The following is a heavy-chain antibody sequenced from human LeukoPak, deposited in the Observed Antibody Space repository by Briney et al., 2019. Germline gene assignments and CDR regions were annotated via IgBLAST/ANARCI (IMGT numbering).Heavy chain of an antibody. J-gene: IGHJ6*03. CDR1: GYTFTSYD. Sequence: GASVKVSCKASGYTFTSYDINWVRQATGQGLEWMGWMNPNSGNTGYAQKFQGRVTMTRDTSISTAYMELSRLRSDDTAVYYCARDLGYSGYGSYYYYYMDVWGKGTTVTVSS. CDR2: MNPNSGNT. D-gene: IGHD5-12*01. V-gene: IGHV1-8*01. CDR3: ARDLGYSGYGSYYYYYMDV.